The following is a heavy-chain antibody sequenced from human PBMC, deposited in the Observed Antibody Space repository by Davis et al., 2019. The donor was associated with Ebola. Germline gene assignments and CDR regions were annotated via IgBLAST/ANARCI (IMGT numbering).Heavy chain of an antibody. D-gene: IGHD6-6*01. J-gene: IGHJ2*01. CDR2: FYTSGST. Sequence: SETLSLTCTVSGGSITSGSYYWSWIRQPAGKGLEWIGHFYTSGSTNYNPSLKSRLTISVDTSKNQFSLKLSSVTAADTAVYFCARLSGLFSSSSGALYFDLWGRGTLVSVSS. V-gene: IGHV4-61*09. CDR3: ARLSGLFSSSSGALYFDL. CDR1: GGSITSGSYY.